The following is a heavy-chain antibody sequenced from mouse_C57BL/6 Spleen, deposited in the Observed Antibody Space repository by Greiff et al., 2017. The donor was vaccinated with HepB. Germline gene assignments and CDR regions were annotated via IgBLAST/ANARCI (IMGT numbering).Heavy chain of an antibody. CDR1: GYSITSGYY. J-gene: IGHJ2*01. CDR3: ARGGRRGYFDY. Sequence: DVQLQESGPGLVKPSQSLSLTCSVTGYSITSGYYWNWIRQFPGNKLEWMGYISYDGSNNYNPSLKNRISITRDTSKNQFFLKLNSVTTEDTATYYCARGGRRGYFDYWGQGTTLTVSS. V-gene: IGHV3-6*01. CDR2: ISYDGSN.